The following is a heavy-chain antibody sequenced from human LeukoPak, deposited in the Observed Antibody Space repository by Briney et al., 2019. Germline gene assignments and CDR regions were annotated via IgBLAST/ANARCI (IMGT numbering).Heavy chain of an antibody. Sequence: ASVRVSCKASGYTFTGYYIHWVRQAPGQGLECMGWINPNSGGTNYAQKFQGRVTMTRDTSISTAYMELSRLRSDDTAVYYCARGGSGSYFSWLDPWGQGTLVTVSS. CDR2: INPNSGGT. D-gene: IGHD3-10*01. CDR3: ARGGSGSYFSWLDP. J-gene: IGHJ5*02. V-gene: IGHV1-2*02. CDR1: GYTFTGYY.